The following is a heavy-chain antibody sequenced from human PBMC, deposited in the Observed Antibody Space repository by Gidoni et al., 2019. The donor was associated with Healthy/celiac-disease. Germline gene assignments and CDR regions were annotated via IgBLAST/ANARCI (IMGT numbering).Heavy chain of an antibody. J-gene: IGHJ6*02. CDR3: ARDYQPPATNPVAGTHSYYYGMDV. Sequence: QVQLVQSGAEVQKPGASVKVSCKAYGHTLTGYYMHGVRRAPGQGLEWKGWINPNRVGTNDAQKSQGRVSMTSDTSLSTASMELSRLRSDAPAVYYCARDYQPPATNPVAGTHSYYYGMDVWGQGTTVTVSS. D-gene: IGHD6-19*01. V-gene: IGHV1-2*02. CDR1: GHTLTGYY. CDR2: INPNRVGT.